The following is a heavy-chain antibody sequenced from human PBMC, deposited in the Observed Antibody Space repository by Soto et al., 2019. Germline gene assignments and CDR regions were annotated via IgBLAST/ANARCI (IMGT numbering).Heavy chain of an antibody. V-gene: IGHV3-23*01. J-gene: IGHJ4*02. D-gene: IGHD6-13*01. CDR3: AKRQGIGAAAKNFDF. Sequence: GSLRLSCAASGFIFSNHAMSWVRQVPGKGLEWVSGISAGGNLIYYADSVWGRFTMSRDNSKNMLYLQMNSLRAEDTAVYFCAKRQGIGAAAKNFDFWGQGARVTVSS. CDR1: GFIFSNHA. CDR2: ISAGGNLI.